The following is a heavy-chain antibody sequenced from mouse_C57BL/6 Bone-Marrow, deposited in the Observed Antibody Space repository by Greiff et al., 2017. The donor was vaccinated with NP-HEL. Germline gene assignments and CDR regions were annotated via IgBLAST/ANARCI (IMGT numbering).Heavy chain of an antibody. D-gene: IGHD1-1*01. V-gene: IGHV1-53*01. J-gene: IGHJ4*01. CDR2: INPSNGGT. CDR1: GYTFTSYW. CDR3: ARPPSTVVDAMDY. Sequence: QVQLKQPGTELVKPGASVKLSCKASGYTFTSYWMHWVKQRPGQGLEWIGNINPSNGGTNYNEKFKSKATLTVDKSSSTAYMQLSSLTSEDSAVYDCARPPSTVVDAMDYWGQGTSVTVSS.